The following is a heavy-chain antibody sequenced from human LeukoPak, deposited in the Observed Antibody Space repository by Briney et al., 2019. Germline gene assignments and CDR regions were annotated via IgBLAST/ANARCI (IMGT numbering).Heavy chain of an antibody. CDR1: GFTFINYA. D-gene: IGHD4-17*01. V-gene: IGHV3-48*03. CDR2: ISSSGTTI. CDR3: ATGSYGDYFFDF. Sequence: PGGSLRLSCAASGFTFINYAMSWVRQAPGKGLEWVSYISSSGTTIYYADSVRGRFTISRDNAKNSLYLQMNSLRADDTAVYYCATGSYGDYFFDFWGQGTLVTVSS. J-gene: IGHJ4*02.